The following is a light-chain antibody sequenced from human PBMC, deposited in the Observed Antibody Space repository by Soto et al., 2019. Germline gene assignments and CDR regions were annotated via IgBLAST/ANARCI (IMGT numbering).Light chain of an antibody. J-gene: IGLJ1*01. CDR3: NSYTRSSAYV. CDR1: RRNVGGFNH. CDR2: EVT. V-gene: IGLV2-14*01. Sequence: QAALTQPPSVPGSPGQYITISCTGTRRNVGGFNHVSWYQQHPRKTPKLMIYEVTNRPSGVSYRFSGSKSGNTGSLTISGLQAEDEADYYCNSYTRSSAYVFGTGTKVTV.